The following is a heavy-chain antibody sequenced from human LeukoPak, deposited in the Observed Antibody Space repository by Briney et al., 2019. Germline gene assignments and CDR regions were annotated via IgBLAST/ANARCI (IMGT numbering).Heavy chain of an antibody. V-gene: IGHV4-39*01. CDR3: ARLANFWSGFPYFDY. J-gene: IGHJ4*02. CDR1: GGSISSSSYY. CDR2: IYYSGST. D-gene: IGHD3-3*01. Sequence: PPETLSLTCTVSGGSISSSSYYWGWIRQPPGKGLEWIGSIYYSGSTYYNPSLKSRVTISVDTSKNQFSLKLSSVTAADTAVYYCARLANFWSGFPYFDYWGQGTLVTVSS.